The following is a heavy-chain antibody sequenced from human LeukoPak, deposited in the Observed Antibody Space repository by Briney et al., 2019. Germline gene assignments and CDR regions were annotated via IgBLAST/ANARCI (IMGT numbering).Heavy chain of an antibody. D-gene: IGHD6-13*01. CDR2: ISTNGATT. CDR3: VKDRGGSSSWFDAFDI. J-gene: IGHJ3*02. Sequence: GGSLRLSCSASGFTFRSYTMHWVRQAPGKGLEYVSAISTNGATTNYADSVKGRFTISRDNSLSTLYLQMSSLRPEDTAVYYCVKDRGGSSSWFDAFDIWGQGTMVTVSS. CDR1: GFTFRSYT. V-gene: IGHV3-64D*08.